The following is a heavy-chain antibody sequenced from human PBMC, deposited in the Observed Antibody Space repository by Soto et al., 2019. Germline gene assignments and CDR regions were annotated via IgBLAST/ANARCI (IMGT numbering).Heavy chain of an antibody. J-gene: IGHJ4*02. CDR1: GFTFSSYA. V-gene: IGHV3-23*01. Sequence: GGSLRLSCAASGFTFSSYAMSWVRQAPGKGLEWVSAISGSGGSTYYADSVKGRFTISRDNSKNTLYLQMNSLRAEDTAVYYCAKGGTYYYDSSGYYVGYFDYWGQGTLVTVSS. D-gene: IGHD3-22*01. CDR2: ISGSGGST. CDR3: AKGGTYYYDSSGYYVGYFDY.